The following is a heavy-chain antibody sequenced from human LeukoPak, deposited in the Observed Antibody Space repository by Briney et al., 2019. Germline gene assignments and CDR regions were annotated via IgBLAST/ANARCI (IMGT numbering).Heavy chain of an antibody. CDR1: GGTFSSYA. CDR2: IVPIFGAA. D-gene: IGHD6-6*01. Sequence: ASVKVSCKASGGTFSSYAISWVRRAPGQGLEWMGGIVPIFGAANYAQKFQGRVTITADESTSTAYMELSSLRSEDTAIYYCARGLDSSSSEYYYYYYMDVWGKGTTVTVSS. J-gene: IGHJ6*03. V-gene: IGHV1-69*13. CDR3: ARGLDSSSSEYYYYYYMDV.